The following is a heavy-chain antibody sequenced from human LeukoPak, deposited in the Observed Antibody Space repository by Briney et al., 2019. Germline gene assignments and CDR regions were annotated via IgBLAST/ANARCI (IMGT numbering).Heavy chain of an antibody. CDR2: IIPIFGTA. J-gene: IGHJ4*02. V-gene: IGHV1-69*13. CDR3: ARSYILGKYYFDY. CDR1: GGTFSSYA. D-gene: IGHD3-16*01. Sequence: SVKVSCKASGGTFSSYAISWVRQAPGQGLERMGGIIPIFGTANYAQKFQGRVTITADESTSTAYMELSSLRSEDTAVYYCARSYILGKYYFDYWGQGTLVTVSS.